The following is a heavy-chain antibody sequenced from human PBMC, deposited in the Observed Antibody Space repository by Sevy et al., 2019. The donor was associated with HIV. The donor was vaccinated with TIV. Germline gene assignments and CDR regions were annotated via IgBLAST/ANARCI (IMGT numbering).Heavy chain of an antibody. CDR2: ISSSSYI. D-gene: IGHD3-16*01. V-gene: IGHV3-21*01. CDR3: ARDLYSGSFRGFGY. CDR1: GFTFSSYS. Sequence: GGSLRLSCAASGFTFSSYSMNWVRQAPGKGLEWVSSISSSSYIYYADSVKGRFTISRDNAKNSLYLQMNSLRAEDTAVYYCARDLYSGSFRGFGYWGQGTLVTVSS. J-gene: IGHJ4*02.